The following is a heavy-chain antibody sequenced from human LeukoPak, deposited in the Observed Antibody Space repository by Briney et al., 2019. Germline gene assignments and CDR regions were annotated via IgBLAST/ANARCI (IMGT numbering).Heavy chain of an antibody. CDR2: LSSSGSAF. V-gene: IGHV3-48*03. CDR1: GFTFRSYE. J-gene: IGHJ4*02. CDR3: ARSARLMKGVVEVTALDD. D-gene: IGHD3-3*01. Sequence: GGSLRLSCEDSGFTFRSYEMNWVRRAPGKGLEWIAYLSSSGSAFSYADSVKGRFTIARDNAKNSVYLEMNSLRADDTAVYYCARSARLMKGVVEVTALDDWGQGTLVTVSS.